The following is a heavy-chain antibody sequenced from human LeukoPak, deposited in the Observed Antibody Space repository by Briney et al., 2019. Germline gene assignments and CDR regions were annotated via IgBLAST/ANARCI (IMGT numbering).Heavy chain of an antibody. Sequence: SETLTLTCTVSGGSISIYYGSWIRQSTGKGLECIGRIYTSGTINYNPSLKSRVTMSVDTSKNQFSLKLSSVTAADTAVYYCASSNYYDSSGYYYGGGVDYWGQGTLVTVSS. D-gene: IGHD3-22*01. CDR2: IYTSGTI. J-gene: IGHJ4*02. V-gene: IGHV4-4*07. CDR3: ASSNYYDSSGYYYGGGVDY. CDR1: GGSISIYY.